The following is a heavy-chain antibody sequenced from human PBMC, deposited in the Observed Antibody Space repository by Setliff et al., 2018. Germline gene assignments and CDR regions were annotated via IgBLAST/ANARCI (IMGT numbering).Heavy chain of an antibody. CDR1: GGSFTNYY. Sequence: LSLTCTVYGGSFTNYYWGWIRQSPGKGLEWIGEINHSGSTNYNPSLESRVTISVDTSKNQFSLKLNSVTAADTAVYYCARGRPPLAVDFWGQGTLVTVSS. J-gene: IGHJ4*02. V-gene: IGHV4-34*01. CDR3: ARGRPPLAVDF. CDR2: INHSGST.